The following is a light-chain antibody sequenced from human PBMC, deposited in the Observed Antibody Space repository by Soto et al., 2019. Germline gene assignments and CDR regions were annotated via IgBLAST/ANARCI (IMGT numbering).Light chain of an antibody. CDR1: QSVSSSY. V-gene: IGKV3-20*01. CDR3: QEYGSSPGT. J-gene: IGKJ1*01. CDR2: GAS. Sequence: EIVLTQSPGTLSLSPGERATLSCRASQSVSSSYLAWYQQKPGQAHRLLIYGASSRATGIPDRFSGGGSGADFTLTISRLEPGDFAVYYCQEYGSSPGTFGQGTKVEIK.